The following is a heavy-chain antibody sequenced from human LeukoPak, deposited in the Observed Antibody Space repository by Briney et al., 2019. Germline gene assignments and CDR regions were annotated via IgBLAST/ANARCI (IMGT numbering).Heavy chain of an antibody. D-gene: IGHD2-21*01. CDR3: ARVPDFIARPCDS. V-gene: IGHV4-34*04. CDR1: GGSFSGNY. CDR2: SSPTGDIT. Sequence: SETLSLTCAVYGGSFSGNYWTLIRQTPGRGLEWIGESSPTGDITGNNPSLKGRATISVDSSKNQFSLKLTSVTAADTGVYYCARVPDFIARPCDSWGPGTLVTVSS. J-gene: IGHJ4*02.